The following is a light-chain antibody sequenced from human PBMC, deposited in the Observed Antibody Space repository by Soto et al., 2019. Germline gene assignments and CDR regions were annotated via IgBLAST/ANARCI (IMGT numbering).Light chain of an antibody. CDR2: AAS. Sequence: DILMTQSPSSLSASAGDRVTITCRASQNVRTSLNWYQQKAGKAPKLLIYAASTLQLGVPSRFTGTGSGTEFTLTISSLQPDDVATYYCQQSTTALPFTFGLGTKVE. CDR3: QQSTTALPFT. CDR1: QNVRTS. J-gene: IGKJ2*01. V-gene: IGKV1-39*01.